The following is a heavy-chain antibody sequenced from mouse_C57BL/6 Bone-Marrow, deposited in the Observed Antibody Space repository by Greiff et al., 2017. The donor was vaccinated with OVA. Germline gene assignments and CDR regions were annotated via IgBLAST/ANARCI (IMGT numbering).Heavy chain of an antibody. CDR3: ARRVHYYGSSYGWYFDV. J-gene: IGHJ1*03. CDR1: GFSLSTSGMG. CDR2: IYWDDDT. D-gene: IGHD1-1*01. V-gene: IGHV8-12*01. Sequence: QVTLKESGPGILQSSQTLSLTCSFSGFSLSTSGMGVSWIRQPSGKGLEWLAHIYWDDDTRYHPSLKSRLTISKDTSRNQVVLKITSGETADTDTYYCARRVHYYGSSYGWYFDVWGKGTTVTGSS.